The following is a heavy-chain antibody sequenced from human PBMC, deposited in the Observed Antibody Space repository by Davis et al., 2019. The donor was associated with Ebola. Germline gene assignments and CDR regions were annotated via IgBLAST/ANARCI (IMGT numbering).Heavy chain of an antibody. CDR1: GGSFSGYY. J-gene: IGHJ4*02. CDR3: ARGAGAGGI. Sequence: SETLSLTCAVYGGSFSGYYWSWIRQPPGKGLEWIGYIYYSGSTNYNPSLKSRVTISVDTFKNQFSLKLSSVTAADTTVYYCARGAGAGGIWGQGTLVTVSS. CDR2: IYYSGST. D-gene: IGHD1-26*01. V-gene: IGHV4-59*01.